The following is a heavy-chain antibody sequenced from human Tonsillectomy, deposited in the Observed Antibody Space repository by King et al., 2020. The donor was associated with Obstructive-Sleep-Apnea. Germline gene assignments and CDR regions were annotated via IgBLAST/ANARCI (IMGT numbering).Heavy chain of an antibody. CDR3: ARTPVGDYVGWFDP. CDR2: ISYDGSNK. V-gene: IGHV3-30*04. D-gene: IGHD4-23*01. J-gene: IGHJ5*02. CDR1: GFTFSSYP. Sequence: VQLVESGGGVVQPGRSLRLSCAASGFTFSSYPMHWVRQAPGKGLEWVALISYDGSNKYYAGSVKGRFTISRDNSKNRLYLQMNSLRVDDTAVYYCARTPVGDYVGWFDPWGQGTLVTVSS.